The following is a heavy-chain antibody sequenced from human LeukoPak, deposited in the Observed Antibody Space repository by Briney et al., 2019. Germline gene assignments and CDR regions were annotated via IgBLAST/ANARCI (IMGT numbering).Heavy chain of an antibody. CDR3: ARRDRGMGLDY. Sequence: SETLSLTCTVSGGSISSYYWNWIRQPPGKELEWIGYIYYSGSTNYNPSLKSRVSISVDTSKNQFSLNLSSVTAADTAVYYCARRDRGMGLDYWGQGTLVTVSS. CDR1: GGSISSYY. D-gene: IGHD1-14*01. V-gene: IGHV4-59*12. CDR2: IYYSGST. J-gene: IGHJ4*02.